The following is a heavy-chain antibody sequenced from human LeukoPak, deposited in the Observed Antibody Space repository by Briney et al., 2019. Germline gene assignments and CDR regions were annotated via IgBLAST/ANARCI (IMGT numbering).Heavy chain of an antibody. J-gene: IGHJ4*02. CDR1: GFTFSSYS. V-gene: IGHV3-21*01. CDR2: ISNSSSYI. Sequence: GGSLRLSCAASGFTFSSYSMDWVRQAPGKGLEWVSSISNSSSYIYYADSVKGRFTISRDNAKNSLYLQMNSLRAEDTAVYYCARETYCSSTSCYLDYWGQGTLVTVSS. CDR3: ARETYCSSTSCYLDY. D-gene: IGHD2-2*01.